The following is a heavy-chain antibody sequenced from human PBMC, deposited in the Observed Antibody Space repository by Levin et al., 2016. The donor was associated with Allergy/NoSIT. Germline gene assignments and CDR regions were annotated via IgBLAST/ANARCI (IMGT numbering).Heavy chain of an antibody. J-gene: IGHJ4*02. CDR2: INPGTGDT. CDR3: VRGELSRYGALND. V-gene: IGHV1-2*02. D-gene: IGHD3-16*01. Sequence: ASVKVSCKSSGYPFTAYYMHWVRRAPGQGLEWMGWINPGTGDTSYGQKFQGRVTMTRDTSINTVYTELSGLRSDDTAVYFCVRGELSRYGALNDWAQGTLVTVSS. CDR1: GYPFTAYY.